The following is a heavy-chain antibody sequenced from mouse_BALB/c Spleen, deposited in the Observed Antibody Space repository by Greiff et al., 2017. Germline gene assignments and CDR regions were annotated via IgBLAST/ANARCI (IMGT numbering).Heavy chain of an antibody. J-gene: IGHJ4*01. CDR2: ISYDGSN. V-gene: IGHV3-6*02. Sequence: EVKLQESGPGLVKPSQSLSLTCSVTGYSITSGYYWNWIRQFPGNKLEWMGYISYDGSNNYNPSLKNRISITRDTSKNQFFLKLNSVTTEDTATYYCARTTVVACGDYWGQGTSVTVSS. CDR3: ARTTVVACGDY. CDR1: GYSITSGYY. D-gene: IGHD1-1*01.